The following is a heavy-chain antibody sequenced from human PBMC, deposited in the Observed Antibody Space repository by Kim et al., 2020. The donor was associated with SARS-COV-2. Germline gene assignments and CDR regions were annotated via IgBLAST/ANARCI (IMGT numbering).Heavy chain of an antibody. CDR3: ANEGYYYDSSGYYAVDYFDY. J-gene: IGHJ4*02. CDR2: ICGGGGST. CDR1: GFTFSSYA. D-gene: IGHD3-22*01. V-gene: IGHV3-23*01. Sequence: GGSLRLSCAASGFTFSSYAMSWVRQAPGKGLEWVSAICGGGGSTYYADSVKGRFTISRDNSKNTLYMQMNSLSAEDTAVYYCANEGYYYDSSGYYAVDYFDYCGQGTLVTVSS.